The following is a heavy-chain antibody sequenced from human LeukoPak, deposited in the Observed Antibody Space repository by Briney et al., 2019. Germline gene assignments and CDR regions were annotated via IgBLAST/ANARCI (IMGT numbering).Heavy chain of an antibody. CDR1: GGSISSGRYY. D-gene: IGHD3-16*01. CDR3: AREWGDYYYYYYMDV. CDR2: IYTSGST. Sequence: SDTLSLTCTVSGGSISSGRYYWSWIRQPAGKGLVWLGRIYTSGSTNYNPSTQSRVTISVDTSKNQFSLKLSSVTAADTAVYYCAREWGDYYYYYYMDVWGKGTTVTVSS. J-gene: IGHJ6*03. V-gene: IGHV4-61*02.